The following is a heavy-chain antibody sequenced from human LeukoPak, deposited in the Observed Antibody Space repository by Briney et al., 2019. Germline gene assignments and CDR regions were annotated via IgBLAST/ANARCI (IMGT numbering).Heavy chain of an antibody. CDR2: INPNSGGT. D-gene: IGHD3-10*01. Sequence: ASVKVSCKASGYTFTGYYMHWVRQAPGQGLEWMGWINPNSGGTNYAQKFQGWVTMTRDTSISTAYMELSRLRSDDTAVYYCARGRDVLLWFGELLDYWGQGTLVTVSS. J-gene: IGHJ4*02. CDR1: GYTFTGYY. V-gene: IGHV1-2*04. CDR3: ARGRDVLLWFGELLDY.